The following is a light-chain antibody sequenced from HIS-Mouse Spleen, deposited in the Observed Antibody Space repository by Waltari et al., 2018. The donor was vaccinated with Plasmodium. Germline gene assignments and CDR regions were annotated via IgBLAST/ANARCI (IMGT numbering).Light chain of an antibody. CDR3: CSYAGSSTFV. Sequence: QSALTQPASVSGSPGQSITISSTGTSGDVGSYNLFSWYQQHPGKAPKLMIYEGSKRPSGVSNRFSGSKSGNTASLTISGLQAEDEADYYCCSYAGSSTFVFGGGTKLTVL. J-gene: IGLJ3*02. V-gene: IGLV2-23*03. CDR2: EGS. CDR1: SGDVGSYNL.